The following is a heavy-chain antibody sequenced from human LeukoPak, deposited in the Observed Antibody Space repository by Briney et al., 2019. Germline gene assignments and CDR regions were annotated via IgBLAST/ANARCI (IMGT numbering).Heavy chain of an antibody. V-gene: IGHV4-39*07. CDR1: GGSISSSNYY. CDR2: IYYSGST. CDR3: ARPYSSGWSYGY. D-gene: IGHD6-19*01. J-gene: IGHJ4*02. Sequence: PSETLSLTCTVSGGSISSSNYYWGWIRQPPGKGLEWIGSIYYSGSTYYNPSLKSRVTISVDTSKNQFFLKLSSVTAADTAVYYCARPYSSGWSYGYWGQGTLVTVSS.